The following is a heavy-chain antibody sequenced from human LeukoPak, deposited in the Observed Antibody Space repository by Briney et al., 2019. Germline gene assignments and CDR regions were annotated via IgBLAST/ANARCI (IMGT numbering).Heavy chain of an antibody. D-gene: IGHD2-2*01. CDR3: ARHYRGYCSSTSCPYYYYYYMDV. V-gene: IGHV4-61*02. CDR1: GGSINGGNYF. Sequence: SQTLSLTCTVSGGSINGGNYFWSWIRQPAGKGLEWTGRIHVTGFTHYNASLEGRVTISLDTSKNQFSLSLLSVTAADTAVYYCARHYRGYCSSTSCPYYYYYYMDVWGKGTTVTVSS. J-gene: IGHJ6*03. CDR2: IHVTGFT.